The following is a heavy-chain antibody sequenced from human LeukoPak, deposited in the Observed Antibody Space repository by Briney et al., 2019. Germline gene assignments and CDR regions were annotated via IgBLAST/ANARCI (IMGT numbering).Heavy chain of an antibody. V-gene: IGHV3-23*01. CDR3: AKVAGDCSGGSCYSGGEYYFDY. J-gene: IGHJ4*02. CDR2: ISGSGGST. Sequence: GGSLRLSCAASGFTFSSYAMSWVRQAPGKGLEWVSAISGSGGSTYYADSVKGRFTISRDNSKNTLYLQMNSLRAEEKAVYYCAKVAGDCSGGSCYSGGEYYFDYWGQGTLVTVSS. CDR1: GFTFSSYA. D-gene: IGHD2-15*01.